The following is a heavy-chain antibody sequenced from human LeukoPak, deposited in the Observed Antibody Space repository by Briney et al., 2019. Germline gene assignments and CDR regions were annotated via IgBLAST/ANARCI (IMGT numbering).Heavy chain of an antibody. J-gene: IGHJ4*02. CDR1: GGSISSYY. Sequence: KPSETLSLTCTVSGGSISSYYWSWIRQPPGKGLEWIGYIYYSGSTNYNPSLKSRVTISVDTSKNQFSLKLSSVTAADTAVYYCARDPCSSTSCYIGGFDYWGQGTLVTVSS. CDR2: IYYSGST. D-gene: IGHD2-2*02. CDR3: ARDPCSSTSCYIGGFDY. V-gene: IGHV4-59*01.